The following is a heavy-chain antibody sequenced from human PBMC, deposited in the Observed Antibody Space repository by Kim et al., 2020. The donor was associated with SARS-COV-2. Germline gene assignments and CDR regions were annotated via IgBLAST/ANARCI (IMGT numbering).Heavy chain of an antibody. D-gene: IGHD3-10*01. V-gene: IGHV4-59*09. CDR3: ASGRDYYGNEY. CDR2: T. Sequence: TNYNPSLKRRVTVSLDTSKNQFSLKLSSVTAADTAVYYCASGRDYYGNEYWGQGTLVTVSS. J-gene: IGHJ4*02.